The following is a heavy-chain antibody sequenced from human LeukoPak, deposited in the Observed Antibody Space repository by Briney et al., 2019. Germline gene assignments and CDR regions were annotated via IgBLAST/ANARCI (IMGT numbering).Heavy chain of an antibody. CDR3: ARSKFRYCPGGV. Sequence: PGGSLRLSCAASGFTFSSYWMHWVRQAPGKGLVWVSSISSSSSYIYYADSVKGRFTISRGNAKNSLYLQMNSLRAEDTAVYYCARSKFRYCPGGVWGQGTLATVSS. CDR1: GFTFSSYW. CDR2: ISSSSSYI. D-gene: IGHD2-8*02. J-gene: IGHJ4*02. V-gene: IGHV3-21*01.